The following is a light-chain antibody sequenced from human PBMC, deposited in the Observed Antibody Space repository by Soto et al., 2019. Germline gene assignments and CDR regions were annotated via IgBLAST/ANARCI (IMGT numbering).Light chain of an antibody. J-gene: IGKJ1*01. CDR1: QSVSSSS. CDR3: HQYGSSPWT. V-gene: IGKV3-20*01. CDR2: GTS. Sequence: EIVLTQSPGTLSLSPGERATLSCRASQSVSSSSLAWYQQKPGQAPSLLIYGTSSRATGLPDRFSGSGSGTDFNLTISRLEPEDFAVYYCHQYGSSPWTFGQGTKVEIK.